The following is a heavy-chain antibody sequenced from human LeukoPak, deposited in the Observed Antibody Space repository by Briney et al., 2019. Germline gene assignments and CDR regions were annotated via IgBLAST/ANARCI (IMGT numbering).Heavy chain of an antibody. Sequence: PGGSLRLSCAASGFTFSSYWMSWVRQAPGKGLEWVANIKQDGSEKYYVDSVKGRFTISRDNAKNSLYLQMNSLRAEDTAVYYCARDSPVAARLSHPSYYFDYLGQGTLVTVSS. D-gene: IGHD2-21*02. J-gene: IGHJ4*02. CDR3: ARDSPVAARLSHPSYYFDY. CDR1: GFTFSSYW. V-gene: IGHV3-7*01. CDR2: IKQDGSEK.